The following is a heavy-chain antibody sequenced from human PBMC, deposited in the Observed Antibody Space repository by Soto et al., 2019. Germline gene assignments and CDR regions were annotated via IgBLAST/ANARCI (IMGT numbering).Heavy chain of an antibody. CDR3: ARVLDYYGSGSHPDY. Sequence: QVQLAQSGAEVKKPGASVKVSCKASGYTFTSYGISWVRQAPGQGLEWMGWISAYNGNTNYAQKLQGRVTMTTDTSTSTAYMELRSLRSDDTAVYYCARVLDYYGSGSHPDYWGQGTLVTVSS. D-gene: IGHD3-10*01. J-gene: IGHJ4*02. V-gene: IGHV1-18*01. CDR1: GYTFTSYG. CDR2: ISAYNGNT.